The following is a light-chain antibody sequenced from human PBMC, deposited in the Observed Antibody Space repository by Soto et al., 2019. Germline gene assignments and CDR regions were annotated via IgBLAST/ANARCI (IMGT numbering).Light chain of an antibody. CDR2: GAT. CDR3: QQYGLSPGT. Sequence: EIVLTQSPDTVSLSLGDRATLSCRASQIVPASYLAWCQQKPGQAPSLLIYGATNTATGITDRFSGRGSVTDFTLTISRMEREDFAVYYCQQYGLSPGTFGGGTKVDIK. V-gene: IGKV3-20*01. J-gene: IGKJ4*01. CDR1: QIVPASY.